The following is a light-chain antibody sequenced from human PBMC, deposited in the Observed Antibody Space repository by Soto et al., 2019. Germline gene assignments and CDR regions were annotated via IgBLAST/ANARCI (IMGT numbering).Light chain of an antibody. CDR2: ETS. Sequence: EVVLTQSPGTLSLSRGERATISCKASQSVSSSYLAWYQQKPGQAPRLLIYETSTRATGIPDRFSGSGSGADFTLTISRLEPEDFAVYYCQLYRNSLFTFGQGTNLEIK. CDR1: QSVSSSY. CDR3: QLYRNSLFT. V-gene: IGKV3-20*01. J-gene: IGKJ2*01.